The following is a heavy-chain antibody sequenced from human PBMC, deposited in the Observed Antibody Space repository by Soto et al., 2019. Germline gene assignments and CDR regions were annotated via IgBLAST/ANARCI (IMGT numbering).Heavy chain of an antibody. D-gene: IGHD3-10*01. V-gene: IGHV3-7*01. CDR2: IKQDGSEK. CDR3: ASGVS. Sequence: EVQMVESGGGLVQPGGSLRLSCAGSGFTFSSYWMNWVRQAPGKGLEWVANIKQDGSEKYYVDSVKGRFTISRDNAKNSLYLQMNSLRAEDTAVYFCASGVSWGLGTLVTVSS. CDR1: GFTFSSYW. J-gene: IGHJ5*02.